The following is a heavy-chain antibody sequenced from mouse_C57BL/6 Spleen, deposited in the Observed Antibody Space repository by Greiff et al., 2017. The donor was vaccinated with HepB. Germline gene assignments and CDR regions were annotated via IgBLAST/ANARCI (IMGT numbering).Heavy chain of an antibody. V-gene: IGHV1-50*01. J-gene: IGHJ2*01. CDR1: GYTFTSYW. Sequence: QVQLQQPGAELVKPGASVKLSCKASGYTFTSYWMQWVKQRPGQGLEWIGEIDPSDSYTNYNQKFKGKATLTVGTSSSTAYMQLSSLTSEDSAVYYCARCDYGSSYGYFDYWGQGTTLTVSS. CDR3: ARCDYGSSYGYFDY. D-gene: IGHD1-1*01. CDR2: IDPSDSYT.